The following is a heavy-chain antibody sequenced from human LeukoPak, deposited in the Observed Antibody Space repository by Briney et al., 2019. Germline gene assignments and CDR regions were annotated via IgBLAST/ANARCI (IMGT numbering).Heavy chain of an antibody. V-gene: IGHV4-31*03. CDR3: ASAYYYDSSGYYHFDY. CDR2: IYYSGST. CDR1: GGSISSGGYY. Sequence: SQTLSPTCTVSGGSISSGGYYWSWIRQHPGKGLEWIGYIYYSGSTYYNPSLKSRVAISVDTSKNQFSLKLSSVTAAGTAVYYCASAYYYDSSGYYHFDYWGQGTLVTVSS. D-gene: IGHD3-22*01. J-gene: IGHJ4*02.